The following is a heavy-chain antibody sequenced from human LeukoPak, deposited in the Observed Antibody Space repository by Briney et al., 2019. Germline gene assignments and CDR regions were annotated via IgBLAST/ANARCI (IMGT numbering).Heavy chain of an antibody. J-gene: IGHJ5*02. D-gene: IGHD3-3*01. V-gene: IGHV1-46*01. CDR3: ARAMDDLGWFDP. CDR2: INPSGGST. CDR1: GYTFTSYY. Sequence: GASVKVSCKASGYTFTSYYMHWVRQAPGQGLEWMGIINPSGGSTSYAQKFQGRVTMTRDTSKNQFSLKLSSVTAADTAVYYCARAMDDLGWFDPWGQGTLVTVSS.